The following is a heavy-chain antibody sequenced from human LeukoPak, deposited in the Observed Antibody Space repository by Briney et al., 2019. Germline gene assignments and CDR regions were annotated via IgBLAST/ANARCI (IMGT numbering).Heavy chain of an antibody. Sequence: SETLSLTCTVSGGSISSYYWSWIRQPPGKGLEWIGYIYYSGSTNYNPSLKSRVTISVDTSKNQFSLKLSSVTAADTAVYYCARVPAAAEYYFDYWGQGTLVTVSS. V-gene: IGHV4-59*12. J-gene: IGHJ4*02. CDR2: IYYSGST. CDR3: ARVPAAAEYYFDY. CDR1: GGSISSYY. D-gene: IGHD6-13*01.